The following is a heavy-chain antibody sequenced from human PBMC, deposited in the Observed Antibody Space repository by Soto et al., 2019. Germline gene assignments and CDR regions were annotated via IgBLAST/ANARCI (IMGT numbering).Heavy chain of an antibody. J-gene: IGHJ5*02. D-gene: IGHD3-3*01. CDR1: SGSISSYY. V-gene: IGHV4-59*12. CDR3: ARRVTIFGVVITRGWFDP. CDR2: IYYSGST. Sequence: PSETLSLTCTVSSGSISSYYWSWIRQPPGKGLEWIGYIYYSGSTNYNPSLKSRVTISVDTSKNQFSLKLSSVTAADTAVYYCARRVTIFGVVITRGWFDPWGQGTLVTVSS.